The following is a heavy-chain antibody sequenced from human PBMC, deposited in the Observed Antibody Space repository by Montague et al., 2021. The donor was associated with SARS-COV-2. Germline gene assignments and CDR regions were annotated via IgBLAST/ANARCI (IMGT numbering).Heavy chain of an antibody. J-gene: IGHJ4*02. CDR1: GGSFSGYY. CDR3: ACGSSFVTIFGLVIPDPLFDY. CDR2: INHNGST. V-gene: IGHV4-34*01. Sequence: SETLSLTCAVYGGSFSGYYWSWIRQPPGKGLEWIGEINHNGSTNYNPSLKSRVTISVDPSKNQFSLKLSPVTAAATVVYYCACGSSFVTIFGLVIPDPLFDYWGQGALVTVSS. D-gene: IGHD3-3*01.